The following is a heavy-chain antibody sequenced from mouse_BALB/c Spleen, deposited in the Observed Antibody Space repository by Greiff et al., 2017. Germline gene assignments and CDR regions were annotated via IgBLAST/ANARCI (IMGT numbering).Heavy chain of an antibody. Sequence: VKLQESGPGLVQPSQSLSITCTVSGFSLTSYGVHWVRQSPGKGLEWLGVIWSGGSTDYNAAFISRLSISKDNSKSQVFFKMNSLQANDTAIYYCASYDYDADYYAMDYWGQGTSVTVSS. CDR2: IWSGGST. CDR1: GFSLTSYG. J-gene: IGHJ4*01. CDR3: ASYDYDADYYAMDY. V-gene: IGHV2-2*02. D-gene: IGHD2-4*01.